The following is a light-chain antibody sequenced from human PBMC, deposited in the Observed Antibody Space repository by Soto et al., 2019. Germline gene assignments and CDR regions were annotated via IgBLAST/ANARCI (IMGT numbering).Light chain of an antibody. J-gene: IGKJ1*01. CDR2: GAS. CDR1: QSVSSN. Sequence: EIVMTQSPATLSVSPGERATLSCRASQSVSSNLAWYQQKPGQAPRLLIYGASTRATGIPARFSGSGSGTEFTLTISSLQSEDFAVYYCQQDNNWHPWTFGQGTKVEI. V-gene: IGKV3-15*01. CDR3: QQDNNWHPWT.